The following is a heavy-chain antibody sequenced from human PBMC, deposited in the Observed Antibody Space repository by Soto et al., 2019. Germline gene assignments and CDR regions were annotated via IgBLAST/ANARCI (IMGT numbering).Heavy chain of an antibody. CDR2: ISAHNGNT. J-gene: IGHJ4*02. D-gene: IGHD1-1*01. Sequence: QVHLVQSGAEVKKPGASVKVSCKASVYTFNSYGITWVRQAPGQGLECMGWISAHNGNTDYAQKLQGRVIVTRDTSTSTAYMELRSLISDDTAVYYCARGRYGDHWGQGALVTVSS. CDR3: ARGRYGDH. V-gene: IGHV1-18*01. CDR1: VYTFNSYG.